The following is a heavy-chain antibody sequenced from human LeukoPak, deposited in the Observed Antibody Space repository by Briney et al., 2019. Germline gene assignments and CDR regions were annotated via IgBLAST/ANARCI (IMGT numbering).Heavy chain of an antibody. J-gene: IGHJ4*02. CDR1: GFTFSSYG. V-gene: IGHV3-33*05. CDR2: ISYDGSNK. CDR3: APEATSWGSYED. Sequence: GGSLRLSCAASGFTFSSYGMHWVRQAPGKGLQGVAVISYDGSNKYYADSVKGRFTISRDNSKNTLYLQMNSLRAEDTAVYYCAPEATSWGSYEDWGQGTLVTVSS. D-gene: IGHD3-16*01.